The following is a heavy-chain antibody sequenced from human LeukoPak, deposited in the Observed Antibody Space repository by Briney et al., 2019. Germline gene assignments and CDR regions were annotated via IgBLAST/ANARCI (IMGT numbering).Heavy chain of an antibody. Sequence: GESLQISCQGSGYSFTSYWIGWVRQMPGEGLEWMGIIYPDDSDTRYSPSFQGQVTISADKSISTAYLQWCSLEASDTAMYYCARTLGYCSSTSCVQYFQHWGQGTLVTVSS. CDR3: ARTLGYCSSTSCVQYFQH. CDR2: IYPDDSDT. V-gene: IGHV5-51*01. CDR1: GYSFTSYW. J-gene: IGHJ1*01. D-gene: IGHD2-2*01.